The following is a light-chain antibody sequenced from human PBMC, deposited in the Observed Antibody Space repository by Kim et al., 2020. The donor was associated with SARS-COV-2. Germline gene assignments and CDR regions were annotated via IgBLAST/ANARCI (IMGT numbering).Light chain of an antibody. J-gene: IGKJ1*01. Sequence: ASMGDRVTITCRASQGIRNSLAWFQQKPGKAPKVLIYAASTLQTGVPSRFSGSGSGTDFTLTISSLQPEDVATYYCQKYNAAPWTFGQGTKVEIK. CDR2: AAS. V-gene: IGKV1-27*01. CDR3: QKYNAAPWT. CDR1: QGIRNS.